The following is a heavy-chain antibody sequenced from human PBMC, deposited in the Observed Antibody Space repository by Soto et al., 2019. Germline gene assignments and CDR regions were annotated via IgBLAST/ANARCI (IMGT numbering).Heavy chain of an antibody. Sequence: SETLSLTCNVSGGSISSSRSYWAWIRQPPGKGLEWIGNIFYSGSTYYNPSLESRVTISVDTSKNQFSLRLSSVTAADRAVYFCANIVATRKYDYWSQGTLVTVSS. CDR2: IFYSGST. J-gene: IGHJ4*02. D-gene: IGHD5-12*01. CDR3: ANIVATRKYDY. CDR1: GGSISSSRSY. V-gene: IGHV4-39*07.